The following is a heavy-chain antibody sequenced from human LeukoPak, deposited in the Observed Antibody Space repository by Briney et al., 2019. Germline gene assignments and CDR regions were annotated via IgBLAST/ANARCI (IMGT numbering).Heavy chain of an antibody. J-gene: IGHJ4*02. D-gene: IGHD3-16*02. CDR3: AKGDDYVWGSYRYLDY. CDR2: IWYDGSNK. Sequence: PGGSLRLSCAASGFTFSSYGMHWVRQAPGKGLEWVAVIWYDGSNKYYADPVKGRFTISRDNSKNTLYLQMNSLRAEDTAVYYCAKGDDYVWGSYRYLDYWGQGTLVTVSS. CDR1: GFTFSSYG. V-gene: IGHV3-33*06.